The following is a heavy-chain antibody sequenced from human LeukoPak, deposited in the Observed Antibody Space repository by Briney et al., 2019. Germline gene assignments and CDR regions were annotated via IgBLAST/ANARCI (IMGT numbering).Heavy chain of an antibody. CDR2: IWYDGSNK. D-gene: IGHD1-14*01. Sequence: PGGSLRLSCAAPGFTFSDYAIHWVRQAPGKGLEWVAVIWYDGSNKYYVDSVKGRFTISRDNAKNTLYLQMNSLRADDTAVYYCARDLNHYFDYWGQGALVTVSS. J-gene: IGHJ4*02. CDR1: GFTFSDYA. V-gene: IGHV3-33*01. CDR3: ARDLNHYFDY.